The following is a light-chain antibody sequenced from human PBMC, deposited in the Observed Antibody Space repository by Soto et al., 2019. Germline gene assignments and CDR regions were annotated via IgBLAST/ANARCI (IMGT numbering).Light chain of an antibody. CDR3: QQYNSSPLT. CDR2: KAS. CDR1: QTISSW. Sequence: QMTQSPSPLSGSVGDRVTITCRASQTISSWLAWYQQKPGKAPKLLIYKASTLKSGVPSRFSGSGSGTEFTLTITSLQPEDFATYYCQQYNSSPLTFGGGTKVDIK. J-gene: IGKJ4*01. V-gene: IGKV1-5*03.